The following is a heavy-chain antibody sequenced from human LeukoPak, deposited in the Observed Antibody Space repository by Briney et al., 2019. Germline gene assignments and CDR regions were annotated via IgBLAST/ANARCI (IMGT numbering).Heavy chain of an antibody. CDR3: VKPAAGIAGNYFDH. D-gene: IGHD6-25*01. CDR2: IRSDGGNK. CDR1: GFAFSTYG. Sequence: GGSPRLSCAASGFAFSTYGMDWVRQAPGKGLEWVAYIRSDGGNKNYADSVKGRFTISKDNSKNTLYLLMNSLRTEDTAVYYCVKPAAGIAGNYFDHWGQGTLVTVSS. V-gene: IGHV3-30*02. J-gene: IGHJ4*02.